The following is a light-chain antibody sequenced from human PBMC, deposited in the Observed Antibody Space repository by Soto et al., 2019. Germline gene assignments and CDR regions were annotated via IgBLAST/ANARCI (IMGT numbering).Light chain of an antibody. CDR3: QQYNSYWT. Sequence: DIQMTQSPSTLSASVGDRVTITCRASQSISSWLAWYQQKPGKAPKLLIYDASTLMSGVPSRFSGSGSGTEFTLTISSLQPDDFATYYCQQYNSYWTFGQGTKV. J-gene: IGKJ1*01. V-gene: IGKV1-5*01. CDR2: DAS. CDR1: QSISSW.